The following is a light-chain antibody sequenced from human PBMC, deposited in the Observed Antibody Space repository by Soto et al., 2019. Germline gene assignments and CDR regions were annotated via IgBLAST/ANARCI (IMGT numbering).Light chain of an antibody. Sequence: QSVLTQPPSASGTAGQVVTISCSGGDSNIGSNSVYWYQHLPRMAPKLLIYYNNQRPSGVPDRFSGSRSGTSASLAIVGLRSEDEAVYYCAAWDASLSAGVFGNGTKVTVL. CDR1: DSNIGSNS. CDR2: YNN. J-gene: IGLJ1*01. CDR3: AAWDASLSAGV. V-gene: IGLV1-47*02.